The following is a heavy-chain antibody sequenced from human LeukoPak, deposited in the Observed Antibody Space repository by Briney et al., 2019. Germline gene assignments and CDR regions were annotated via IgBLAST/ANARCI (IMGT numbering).Heavy chain of an antibody. CDR3: ARPHYDSSGYHFDY. J-gene: IGHJ4*02. V-gene: IGHV5-51*01. CDR2: IYPGDSDT. Sequence: GESLKISCKGSGYTFHSYWIAWVRQMPGKGLEWMGIIYPGDSDTRYSPSFQGQVTISADKSIRTAYLQWSSLKASDTAMYYCARPHYDSSGYHFDYWGQGTLVTVSS. CDR1: GYTFHSYW. D-gene: IGHD3-22*01.